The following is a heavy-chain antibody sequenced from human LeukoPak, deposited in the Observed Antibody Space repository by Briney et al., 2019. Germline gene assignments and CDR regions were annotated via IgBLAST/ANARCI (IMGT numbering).Heavy chain of an antibody. CDR3: ARLQYCSSTSCYYPFDP. J-gene: IGHJ5*02. D-gene: IGHD2-2*01. Sequence: PSQTLSLTCAVYGGSFSGYYWSWIRQAPGKGLEWIGEINHSGTTNYNPSLKSRVTISVDTSKNQFSLKLASVTAADTAVYYCARLQYCSSTSCYYPFDPWGRGTLVTVSS. V-gene: IGHV4-34*01. CDR1: GGSFSGYY. CDR2: INHSGTT.